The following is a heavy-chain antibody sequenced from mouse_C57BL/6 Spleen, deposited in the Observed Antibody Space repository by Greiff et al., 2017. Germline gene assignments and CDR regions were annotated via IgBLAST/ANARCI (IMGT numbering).Heavy chain of an antibody. CDR2: IYPGDGDT. D-gene: IGHD1-1*01. V-gene: IGHV1-82*01. CDR1: GYAFSSSW. CDR3: ARHHYGSSYPYFDV. Sequence: VQLQESGPELVKPGASVKISCKASGYAFSSSWMNWVKQRPGKGLEWIGRIYPGDGDTNYNGKFKGKATLTADKSSSTAYMQLSSLTSEDSAVYFCARHHYGSSYPYFDVWGTGTTVTVSS. J-gene: IGHJ1*03.